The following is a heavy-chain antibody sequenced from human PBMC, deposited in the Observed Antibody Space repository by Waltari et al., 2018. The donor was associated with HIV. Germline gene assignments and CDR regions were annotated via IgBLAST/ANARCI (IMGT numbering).Heavy chain of an antibody. Sequence: LVESGGDLVQPGRSLRLSCAASGFTFDDYAMHWVRQAPGKGLEWVSGINWNSDNIGYADSVKGRFTISRDHAKNSLYLQMNSLRPEDTALYYCAKAYDSSGFQYYFDYWGQGTLVTVSS. V-gene: IGHV3-9*01. CDR2: INWNSDNI. D-gene: IGHD3-22*01. CDR1: GFTFDDYA. J-gene: IGHJ4*02. CDR3: AKAYDSSGFQYYFDY.